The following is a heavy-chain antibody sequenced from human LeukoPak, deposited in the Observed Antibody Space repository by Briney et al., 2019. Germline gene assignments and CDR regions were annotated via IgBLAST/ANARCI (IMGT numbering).Heavy chain of an antibody. CDR2: ISSSGSYI. CDR1: GFTFSTYG. J-gene: IGHJ4*02. Sequence: GGSLRLSCAASGFTFSTYGMNWVRQTPGKGLEWVSSISSSGSYIYYADSVKGRFTISRDNAKNSLCLQMNSLRAEDTAVYYCVRGEIGYCSSTSCYIFDYWGQGTLVTVSS. D-gene: IGHD2-2*02. CDR3: VRGEIGYCSSTSCYIFDY. V-gene: IGHV3-21*01.